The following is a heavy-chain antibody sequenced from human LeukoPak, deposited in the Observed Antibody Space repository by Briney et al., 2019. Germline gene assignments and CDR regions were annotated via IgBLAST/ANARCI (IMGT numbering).Heavy chain of an antibody. V-gene: IGHV1-8*01. CDR1: GYTFISYD. J-gene: IGHJ5*02. CDR3: ARGPAPQYGSGSSWFDP. Sequence: GASVKVSCKASGYTFISYDINWVRQAAGQGREWMGWMNPNSGNTGFAQKFQGRVTMTWNTSISTAYMELSSLRSEDTAVYYCARGPAPQYGSGSSWFDPWGQGTLVTVSS. CDR2: MNPNSGNT. D-gene: IGHD3-10*01.